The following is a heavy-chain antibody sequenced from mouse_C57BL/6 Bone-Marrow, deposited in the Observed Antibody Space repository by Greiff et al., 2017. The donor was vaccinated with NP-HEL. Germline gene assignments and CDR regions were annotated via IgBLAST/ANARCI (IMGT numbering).Heavy chain of an antibody. Sequence: QVQLQQPGAELVKPGASVKMSCKASGYTFTSYWITWVKQRPGQGLEWIGDIYPGSGSTNYNEKFKSKATLTVDTSSSTAYMQLSSLTSEDSAVYYCASGPPHYYGSDYWGQGTTLTVSS. CDR1: GYTFTSYW. CDR3: ASGPPHYYGSDY. J-gene: IGHJ2*01. CDR2: IYPGSGST. D-gene: IGHD1-1*01. V-gene: IGHV1-55*01.